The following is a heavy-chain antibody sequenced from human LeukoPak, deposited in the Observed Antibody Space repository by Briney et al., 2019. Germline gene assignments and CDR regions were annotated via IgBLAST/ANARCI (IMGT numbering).Heavy chain of an antibody. CDR3: AKDLGAGGGSVFDH. CDR1: GFTFGSYA. Sequence: GGSLRLSCAPSGFTFGSYAMSWVRQAPGKGLEWVSAIGGSGGSTYYADSVKGRFTISRDNSKNTLYLQMNSLRAEDTAVYFWAKDLGAGGGSVFDHWGQGTLVTVSS. J-gene: IGHJ4*02. CDR2: IGGSGGST. V-gene: IGHV3-23*01. D-gene: IGHD3-10*01.